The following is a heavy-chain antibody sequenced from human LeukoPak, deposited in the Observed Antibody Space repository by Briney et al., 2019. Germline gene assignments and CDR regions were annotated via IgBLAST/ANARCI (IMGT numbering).Heavy chain of an antibody. CDR3: AKLEGSAATSYD. CDR2: ISPNGGGT. V-gene: IGHV1-2*06. J-gene: IGHJ4*02. CDR1: GYTFTDYY. Sequence: GASVKVSCKASGYTFTDYYIHWVRQVPGQGLEWVGRISPNGGGTIYAQNFQGRVTVTRDTSITTAYMELNRLTSDDTAVYFCAKLEGSAATSYDWGQGTLATVSS. D-gene: IGHD1-1*01.